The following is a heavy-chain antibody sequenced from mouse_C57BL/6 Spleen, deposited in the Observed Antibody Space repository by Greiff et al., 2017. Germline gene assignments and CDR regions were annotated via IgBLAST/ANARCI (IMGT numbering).Heavy chain of an antibody. CDR1: GYTFTNYW. J-gene: IGHJ3*01. D-gene: IGHD3-2*02. Sequence: QVQLKESGAELVRPGTSVKMSCKASGYTFTNYWIGWAKQRPGHGLEWIGDIYPGGGYTNYNEKFKGKATLTADKSSSTAYMQFSSLTSEDSAIYYCARGGAQATSNWFAYWGQGTLVTVSA. CDR2: IYPGGGYT. V-gene: IGHV1-63*01. CDR3: ARGGAQATSNWFAY.